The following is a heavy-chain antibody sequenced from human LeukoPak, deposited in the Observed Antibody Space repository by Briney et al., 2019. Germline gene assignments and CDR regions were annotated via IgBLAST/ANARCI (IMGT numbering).Heavy chain of an antibody. Sequence: PAVKCSCKTSGYTFTSYGISWVRQAPGQGLEWMGWISAYNGNTDYAQNLQDRVTMTTDTSTSTAYMELRSLRSDDTAVYYCARDRRAYEFDSSGCLPDYWGQGTLVIVSS. CDR3: ARDRRAYEFDSSGCLPDY. V-gene: IGHV1-18*01. D-gene: IGHD3-22*01. J-gene: IGHJ4*02. CDR1: GYTFTSYG. CDR2: ISAYNGNT.